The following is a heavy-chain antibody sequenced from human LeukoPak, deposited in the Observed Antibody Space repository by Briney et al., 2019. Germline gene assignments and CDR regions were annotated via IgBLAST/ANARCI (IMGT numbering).Heavy chain of an antibody. CDR3: ARQYSSSSDFDY. J-gene: IGHJ4*02. V-gene: IGHV4-39*01. D-gene: IGHD6-13*01. CDR1: GGSISSSSYY. CDR2: INHSGST. Sequence: SETLSLTCTVSGGSISSSSYYWGWIRQPPGKGLEWIGEINHSGSTNYNPALKSRVTISVDTSKNQFSLKLSSVTAADTAVYYCARQYSSSSDFDYWGQGTLVTVSS.